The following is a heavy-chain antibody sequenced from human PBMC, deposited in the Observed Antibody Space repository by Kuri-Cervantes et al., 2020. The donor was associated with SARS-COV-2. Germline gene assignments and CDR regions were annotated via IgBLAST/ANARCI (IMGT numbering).Heavy chain of an antibody. CDR2: ISVSANYP. Sequence: SLKISCAASGFSFSDYYMGWVRQAPGRGLEWVSYISVSANYPNYADSVKGRFTISRHNANKSLYLQLNSLRADDSAIYYCARAGSGYYAFDIWGQGTVVTVSS. J-gene: IGHJ3*02. CDR3: ARAGSGYYAFDI. CDR1: GFSFSDYY. V-gene: IGHV3-11*06. D-gene: IGHD5-12*01.